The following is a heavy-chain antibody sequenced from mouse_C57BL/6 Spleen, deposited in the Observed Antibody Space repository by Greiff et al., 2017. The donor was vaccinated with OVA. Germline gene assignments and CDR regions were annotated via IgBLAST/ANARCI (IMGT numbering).Heavy chain of an antibody. Sequence: VKLMESGPGLVAPSQSLSITCTVSGFSLTSYGVSWVRQPPGKGLEWLGVIWGDGSTNYHSALISRLSISKENSKSQVFLKLNSLQTEDTAAYYCAKLYCGRGGDYFDYWGQGTTLTVSS. J-gene: IGHJ2*01. CDR1: GFSLTSYG. V-gene: IGHV2-3*01. CDR2: IWGDGST. D-gene: IGHD1-1*01. CDR3: AKLYCGRGGDYFDY.